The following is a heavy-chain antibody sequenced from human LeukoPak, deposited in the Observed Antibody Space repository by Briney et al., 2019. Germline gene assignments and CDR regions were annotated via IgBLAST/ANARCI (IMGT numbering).Heavy chain of an antibody. CDR1: GGSISSSSYY. J-gene: IGHJ4*02. CDR2: IYYGGST. V-gene: IGHV4-39*07. Sequence: SETLSLTCTVSGGSISSSSYYWGWIRQPPGKGLEWIGSIYYGGSTYYNPSLKSRVTISVDTSKNQFFLKLSSMTAADTAVYFCARGGSYTTVKNYWGQGTLVTVSS. CDR3: ARGGSYTTVKNY. D-gene: IGHD1-26*01.